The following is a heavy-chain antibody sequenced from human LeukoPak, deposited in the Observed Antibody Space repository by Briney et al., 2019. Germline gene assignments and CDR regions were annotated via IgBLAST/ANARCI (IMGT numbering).Heavy chain of an antibody. Sequence: GGSLRLSCAASGFTFSSYWMHWVRQAPGKGLVWVSRINSDGSSTSYADSVKGRFTISRDNAKNTLYLQMNSLRAEDTAVYYCASVHYYGSGSYYAFDIWGQGTMVTVSS. D-gene: IGHD3-10*01. J-gene: IGHJ3*02. CDR3: ASVHYYGSGSYYAFDI. CDR2: INSDGSST. CDR1: GFTFSSYW. V-gene: IGHV3-74*01.